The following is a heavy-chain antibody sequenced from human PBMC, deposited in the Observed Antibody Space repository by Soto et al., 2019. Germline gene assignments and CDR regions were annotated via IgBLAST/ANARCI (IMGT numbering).Heavy chain of an antibody. CDR3: VRGRSYSVYDF. D-gene: IGHD5-12*01. CDR1: GGSISGHS. CDR2: IYPSGST. J-gene: IGHJ4*02. Sequence: SETLSLTCTVSGGSISGHSWVWIRQPAGKGLEWIGHIYPSGSTSYNPSLRSRVTMSLDTSSNQIFLNLTSVTAADTAVFYCVRGRSYSVYDFWGPGTLVTAPQ. V-gene: IGHV4-4*07.